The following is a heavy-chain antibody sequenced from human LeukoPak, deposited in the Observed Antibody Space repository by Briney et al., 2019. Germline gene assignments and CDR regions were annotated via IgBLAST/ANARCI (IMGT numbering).Heavy chain of an antibody. CDR2: INPNSGGT. J-gene: IGHJ6*02. Sequence: GASVKVSCKASGYTFTGYYMHWVRQAPGQGREWMGWINPNSGGTNYAQKFQGRVTMTRDTSISTAYMELSSLRSEDTAVYYCARGYYDFWSGYYTGIGGYYYYGMDVWGQGTTVTVSS. CDR3: ARGYYDFWSGYYTGIGGYYYYGMDV. D-gene: IGHD3-3*01. CDR1: GYTFTGYY. V-gene: IGHV1-2*02.